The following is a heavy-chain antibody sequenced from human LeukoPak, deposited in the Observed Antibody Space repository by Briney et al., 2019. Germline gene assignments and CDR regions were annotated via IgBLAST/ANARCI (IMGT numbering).Heavy chain of an antibody. V-gene: IGHV3-30*18. CDR1: GFTFTSYS. J-gene: IGHJ3*02. D-gene: IGHD3-22*01. CDR3: AKDEHYDTSGHGWVFDI. Sequence: GGSLRLSCAASGFTFTSYSMHWVRQAPGKGLEWVAFISPDGSIGNYADSVKGRFTISRDNSKNTVYLQINSLRPEDTALYHCAKDEHYDTSGHGWVFDIWGQGTVVTVSS. CDR2: ISPDGSIG.